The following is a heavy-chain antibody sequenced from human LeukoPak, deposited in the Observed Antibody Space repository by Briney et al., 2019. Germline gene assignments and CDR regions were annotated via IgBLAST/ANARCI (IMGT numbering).Heavy chain of an antibody. J-gene: IGHJ4*02. Sequence: QTGGSLRLSCAASGFIVSSNYMSWVRQAPGKGLEWVSAISGSGGSTYYADSVKGRFTISRDNSKNTLYLQMNSLRAEDTAVYYCAKVRRYSDRYYFDYWGQGTLVTVSS. CDR1: GFIVSSNY. V-gene: IGHV3-23*01. CDR3: AKVRRYSDRYYFDY. CDR2: ISGSGGST. D-gene: IGHD4-17*01.